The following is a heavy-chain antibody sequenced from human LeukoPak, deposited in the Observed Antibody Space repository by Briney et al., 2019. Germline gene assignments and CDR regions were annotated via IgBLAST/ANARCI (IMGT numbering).Heavy chain of an antibody. Sequence: GGSLRLSCAASGFTLSSYWMSWVRQAPGKGLEWVANIKQDGSERYYVDSVKGRFTISRDYAKNSLYLQMNSLRAEDTAVYYCARRYCGGDCHSPYFDYWGQGTLVTVSS. V-gene: IGHV3-7*01. J-gene: IGHJ4*02. CDR2: IKQDGSER. CDR1: GFTLSSYW. D-gene: IGHD2-21*02. CDR3: ARRYCGGDCHSPYFDY.